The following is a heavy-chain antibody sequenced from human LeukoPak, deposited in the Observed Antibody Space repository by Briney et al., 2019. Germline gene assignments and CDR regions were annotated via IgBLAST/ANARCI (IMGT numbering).Heavy chain of an antibody. CDR3: ARDPTTVTTIFDS. V-gene: IGHV4-4*07. CDR2: IYPGEGIYASEST. Sequence: SETLSHTCTVSGVSISAYYWSWIRQPAGNGLEWIGRIYPGEGIYASESTYYNPSLKNRVSMSGDTSRNELFLKLSSVTAADTAVYYCARDPTTVTTIFDSRGQGTLVTVSS. CDR1: GVSISAYY. J-gene: IGHJ4*02. D-gene: IGHD4-11*01.